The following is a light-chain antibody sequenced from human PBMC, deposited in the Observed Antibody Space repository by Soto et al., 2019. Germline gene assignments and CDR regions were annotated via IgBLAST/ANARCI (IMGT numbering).Light chain of an antibody. CDR3: QQYGSSPKYT. CDR2: GAS. CDR1: QSVSSSY. J-gene: IGKJ2*01. V-gene: IGKV3-20*01. Sequence: EIVLTQSPGTLSLSPGERATLSCRASQSVSSSYLAWYQQKPGQAPRLLIYGASGRATGIPDRFSGSGSGTDFTLTISRLEPEDFAVYYCQQYGSSPKYTFGPGTKLEIK.